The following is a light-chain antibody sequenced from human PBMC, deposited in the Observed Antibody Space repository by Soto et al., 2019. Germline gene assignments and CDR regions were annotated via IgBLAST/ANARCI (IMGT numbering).Light chain of an antibody. CDR2: KTS. J-gene: IGKJ2*01. Sequence: DIQVPQSPSTLSAYVGDRVIITCRASQNVNIWLAWYQQRPREAPKLLIYKTSSLESGVPSRFSGSGSGTEFTLAISGLEPDDFGTYFCLQYNSHPYTSGQGTKLEIK. V-gene: IGKV1-5*03. CDR3: LQYNSHPYT. CDR1: QNVNIW.